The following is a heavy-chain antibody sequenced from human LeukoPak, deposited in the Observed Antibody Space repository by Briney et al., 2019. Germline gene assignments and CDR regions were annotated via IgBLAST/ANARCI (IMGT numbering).Heavy chain of an antibody. CDR1: GFTFSSYS. Sequence: PGGSLRLSCAASGFTFSSYSMNWVRQAPGKGLEWVSSISSSSSYIYYADSVKGRFTISRDNAKNSLYLQMNSLRAEDTALYYCAKDTEGGNSEYYYYGMDVWGQGTTVTVSS. CDR3: AKDTEGGNSEYYYYGMDV. V-gene: IGHV3-21*04. D-gene: IGHD4-23*01. J-gene: IGHJ6*02. CDR2: ISSSSSYI.